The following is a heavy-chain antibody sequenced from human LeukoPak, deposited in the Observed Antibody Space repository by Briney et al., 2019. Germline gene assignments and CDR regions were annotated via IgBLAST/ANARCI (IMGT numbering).Heavy chain of an antibody. V-gene: IGHV3-66*01. CDR1: GFTVSSNY. Sequence: GGSLRLSCAASGFTVSSNYMSWVRQAPGKGLEWVSVIYSGGSTYYADSVKGRFTISRDNSKNTLYLQMNSLRAEDTAVYYCARDRYCSSTSCYGLDAFDIWGQGTMVTVSS. D-gene: IGHD2-2*01. J-gene: IGHJ3*02. CDR3: ARDRYCSSTSCYGLDAFDI. CDR2: IYSGGST.